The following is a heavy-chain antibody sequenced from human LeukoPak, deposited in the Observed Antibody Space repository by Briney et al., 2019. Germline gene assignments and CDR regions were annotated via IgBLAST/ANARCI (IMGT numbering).Heavy chain of an antibody. CDR2: IYYSGST. CDR3: ARDKNYDFWSGLRFPEFDP. D-gene: IGHD3-3*01. V-gene: IGHV4-39*07. J-gene: IGHJ5*02. Sequence: SETLSLTCTVSGGSISSSSYYWGWIRQPPGKGLEWIGSIYYSGSTYYNPSLKSRVTISVDTSKNQFSLKLSSVTAADTAVYYCARDKNYDFWSGLRFPEFDPWGQGTLVTVSS. CDR1: GGSISSSSYY.